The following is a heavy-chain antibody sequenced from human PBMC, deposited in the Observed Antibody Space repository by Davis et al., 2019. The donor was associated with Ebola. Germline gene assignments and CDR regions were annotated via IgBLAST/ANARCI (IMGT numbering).Heavy chain of an antibody. Sequence: PSETLSLTCAVYGGSFSGYYWSWIRQPPGKGLEWIGEINHSGSTNYNPSLKSRVTISVDTSKNQFSLKLSSVTAADTAVYYCARESRHYTLYYYYYYYMDVWGKGTTVTVSS. D-gene: IGHD4-11*01. V-gene: IGHV4-34*01. J-gene: IGHJ6*03. CDR2: INHSGST. CDR3: ARESRHYTLYYYYYYYMDV. CDR1: GGSFSGYY.